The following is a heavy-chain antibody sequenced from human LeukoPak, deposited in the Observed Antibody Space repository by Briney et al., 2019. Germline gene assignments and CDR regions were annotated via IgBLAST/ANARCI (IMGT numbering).Heavy chain of an antibody. CDR3: VRDYYDNSGSGRG. Sequence: GGSLRLSCAASGFTFSDYYMSWIRQAPGKGLEWVSYISSSGSIIYYADSVEGRCTISRDNAKNSLYLQMNSLRAEDTAVYYCVRDYYDNSGSGRGWGQGTLVTVSS. CDR1: GFTFSDYY. J-gene: IGHJ4*02. CDR2: ISSSGSII. D-gene: IGHD3-22*01. V-gene: IGHV3-11*04.